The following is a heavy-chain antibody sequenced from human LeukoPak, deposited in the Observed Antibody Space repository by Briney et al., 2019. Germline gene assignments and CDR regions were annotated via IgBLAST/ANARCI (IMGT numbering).Heavy chain of an antibody. CDR1: GFTFSSYA. D-gene: IGHD6-13*01. V-gene: IGHV3-30-3*01. CDR3: ARVGGAAAGAYYFDY. Sequence: GGSLRLSCAASGFTFSSYAMHWVRQAPGKGLEWVAVISYDGSNKYYADSVKGRFTISRDNAKNSLYLQMNSLRAEDTAVYYCARVGGAAAGAYYFDYWGQGTLVTVSS. CDR2: ISYDGSNK. J-gene: IGHJ4*02.